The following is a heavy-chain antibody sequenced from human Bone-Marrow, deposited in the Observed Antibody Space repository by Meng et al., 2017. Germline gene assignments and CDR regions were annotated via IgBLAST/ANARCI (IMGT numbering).Heavy chain of an antibody. J-gene: IGHJ4*02. Sequence: QVQLQESGPGLVRRSQTLSLPCTVSGDSISSGGYYWTWIRQRPGRGLEWIGYIFYSGSTYYNPSLKSRLTISVDTSNNRFSLYLISVTAADTAMYYCARDLDGYGHIDHWGQGALVTVSS. CDR1: GDSISSGGYY. CDR3: ARDLDGYGHIDH. D-gene: IGHD5-24*01. V-gene: IGHV4-31*03. CDR2: IFYSGST.